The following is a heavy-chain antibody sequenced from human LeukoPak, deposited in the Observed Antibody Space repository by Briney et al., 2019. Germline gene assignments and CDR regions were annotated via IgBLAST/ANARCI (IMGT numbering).Heavy chain of an antibody. J-gene: IGHJ3*02. CDR2: ISGSGGST. CDR1: GFTFSSYA. D-gene: IGHD1-26*01. CDR3: AKSQGIVGAPAGDAFDI. Sequence: PGGSLRLSCAASGFTFSSYATSWVRQAPGKGLEWVSAISGSGGSTYYADSVKGRFTISRDNSKNTLYLQMNSLRAEDAAVYYCAKSQGIVGAPAGDAFDIWGQGTMVTVSS. V-gene: IGHV3-23*01.